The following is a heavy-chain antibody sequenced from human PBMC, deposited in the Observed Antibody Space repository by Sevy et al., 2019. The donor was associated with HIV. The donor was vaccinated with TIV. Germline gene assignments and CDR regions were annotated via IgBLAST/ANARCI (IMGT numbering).Heavy chain of an antibody. CDR1: GFTFSSYG. CDR2: ISYDGSNK. Sequence: GGSLRLSCAASGFTFSSYGMHWVRQAPGKGLEWVAVISYDGSNKYYADSVKGRFTISRDNSKKTLYLQMNSLRAEDTAVYYCAKDQVRKVLYYYGMDVWGQGTTVTVSS. V-gene: IGHV3-30*18. CDR3: AKDQVRKVLYYYGMDV. J-gene: IGHJ6*02. D-gene: IGHD3-3*01.